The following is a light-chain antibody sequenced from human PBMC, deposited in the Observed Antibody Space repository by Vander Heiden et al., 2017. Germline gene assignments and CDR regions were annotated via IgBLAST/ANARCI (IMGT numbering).Light chain of an antibody. V-gene: IGKV2-30*02. CDR3: MQGTHWPT. CDR2: KVS. Sequence: DVILTQSPESLAASVGQAVSISCTSSQHLVHTDGEIYLNWYHQRPGQSPRRLIYKVSKRASGIPDRFSGSGSGTDFTLTVTRVEADDVGIYFCMQGTHWPTFGPGTKLEI. J-gene: IGKJ3*01. CDR1: QHLVHTDGEIY.